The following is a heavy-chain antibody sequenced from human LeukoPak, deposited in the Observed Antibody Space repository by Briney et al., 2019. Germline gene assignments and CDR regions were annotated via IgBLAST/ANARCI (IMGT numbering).Heavy chain of an antibody. V-gene: IGHV3-21*06. CDR1: GFTLSSYT. Sequence: GGSLRLSCAASGFTLSSYTMNWVRQAPGKGLEWVSSISSSSSHIHYADSVKGRFTISRDNAKNSLYLQMESLRVEDTAVYYCSWLALAAAGTDYWGQGTLVSVSS. D-gene: IGHD6-13*01. CDR2: ISSSSSHI. J-gene: IGHJ4*02. CDR3: SWLALAAAGTDY.